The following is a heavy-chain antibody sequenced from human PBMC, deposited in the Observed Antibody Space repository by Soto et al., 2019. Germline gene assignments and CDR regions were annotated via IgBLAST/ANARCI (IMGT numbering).Heavy chain of an antibody. CDR2: VHPGYSDI. CDR1: GYTFTTYW. J-gene: IGHJ4*02. CDR3: ARHENGYNPLDH. V-gene: IGHV5-51*01. Sequence: PVESLKISWHTAGYTFTTYWIGWARLMPGKGLEWMGIVHPGYSDIRYSPSFEDQVTISADKSTTTTYLQWDSLKPSDTAIYFCARHENGYNPLDHWGQGTPVTVSS. D-gene: IGHD5-12*01.